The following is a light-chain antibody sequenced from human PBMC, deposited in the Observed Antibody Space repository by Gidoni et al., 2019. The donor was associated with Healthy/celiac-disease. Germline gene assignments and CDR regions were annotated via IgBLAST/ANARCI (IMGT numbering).Light chain of an antibody. Sequence: QSVLTQPPSGSAAPGQKVTISCSGSSSNIGNNYVSWYQQLPGTAPKLLMYDNNKRPSGIPDRFSGSKSGTSATLGITGLQTGDEADYYCGTWDSSLSAYVFGTGTKVTVL. CDR2: DNN. CDR3: GTWDSSLSAYV. V-gene: IGLV1-51*01. CDR1: SSNIGNNY. J-gene: IGLJ1*01.